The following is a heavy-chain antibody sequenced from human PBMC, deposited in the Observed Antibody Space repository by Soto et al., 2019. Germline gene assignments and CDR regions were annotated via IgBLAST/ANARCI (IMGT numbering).Heavy chain of an antibody. J-gene: IGHJ4*02. D-gene: IGHD3-22*01. CDR2: IFHTGTT. CDR3: ARDGLRYFDSSGYYSGPPLDY. CDR1: DFSISSGYF. V-gene: IGHV4-38-2*02. Sequence: SETLSLTCAVSDFSISSGYFWGWIRQPPGKGLEWIGSIFHTGTTYYSPSLKTRVTIFLDTSKNQFSLNLTSVTAADTAIYYCARDGLRYFDSSGYYSGPPLDYWGQGARVT.